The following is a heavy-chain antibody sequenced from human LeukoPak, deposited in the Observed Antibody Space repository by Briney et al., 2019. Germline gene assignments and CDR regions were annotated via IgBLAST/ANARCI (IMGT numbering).Heavy chain of an antibody. CDR1: GYTFTGYY. V-gene: IGHV1-2*02. D-gene: IGHD3-3*02. Sequence: GASVKVSCKASGYTFTGYYMHWVRQAPGQGLEWRGWINPNSGGTNYAQKFQGRVTMTRDTSISTAYMELSRLRSDDTAVYYCATTAFLEWEGPWGTGFDYWGQGTLVTVSS. CDR3: ATTAFLEWEGPWGTGFDY. J-gene: IGHJ4*02. CDR2: INPNSGGT.